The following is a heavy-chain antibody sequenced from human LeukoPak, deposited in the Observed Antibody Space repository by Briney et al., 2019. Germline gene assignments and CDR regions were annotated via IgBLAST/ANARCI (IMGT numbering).Heavy chain of an antibody. V-gene: IGHV3-23*01. CDR2: ISWSGDST. Sequence: GGSLRLSCSASGFTFSRYAMGWVRQAPGKGLEGGPVISWSGDSTCYADSVKGRFTISRDNSKNTLYLQMSSLRAEDTAVYYCAKDRPTTVRKGDYFDYWGQGTLVTVSS. CDR1: GFTFSRYA. D-gene: IGHD4-11*01. J-gene: IGHJ4*02. CDR3: AKDRPTTVRKGDYFDY.